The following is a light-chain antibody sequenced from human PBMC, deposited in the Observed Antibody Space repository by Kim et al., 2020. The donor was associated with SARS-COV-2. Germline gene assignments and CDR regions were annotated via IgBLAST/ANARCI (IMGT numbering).Light chain of an antibody. J-gene: IGLJ1*01. Sequence: ALSTKGRTQCQGASLRRYDASWYQQKPGQAPVLVIYGKNNRPSGIPDRFSGSSSGNTASLTITGAQAEDEADYYCNSRDSSGNHLVFGTGTKVTVL. CDR1: SLRRYD. CDR3: NSRDSSGNHLV. V-gene: IGLV3-19*01. CDR2: GKN.